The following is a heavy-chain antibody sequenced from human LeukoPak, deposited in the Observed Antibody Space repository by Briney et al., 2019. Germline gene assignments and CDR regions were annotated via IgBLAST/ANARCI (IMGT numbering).Heavy chain of an antibody. Sequence: SETLSLTCTVSGGSVSTFNYYWGWIRQPPGKGLEWIGSIYYSGSTYYNPSLKSRVTISVDTSKNQFSLKLSSVTAADTAVYYCARVYYYGSGIDYWGQGTLVTVSS. CDR3: ARVYYYGSGIDY. J-gene: IGHJ4*02. V-gene: IGHV4-39*07. CDR1: GGSVSTFNYY. D-gene: IGHD3-10*01. CDR2: IYYSGST.